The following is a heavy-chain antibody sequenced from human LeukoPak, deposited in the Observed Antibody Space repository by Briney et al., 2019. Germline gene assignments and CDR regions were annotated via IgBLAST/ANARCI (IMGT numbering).Heavy chain of an antibody. CDR1: GGTFSSYA. CDR2: IIPIFGTA. Sequence: SVKVSCKASGGTFSSYAISWVRQAPGQGLEWMGGIIPIFGTANYAQKFQGRVTITADESTSTAYMELSSLRSEDTAVYYCARVRQWLVMDYYYYGMDVWGQGTTVTVSS. CDR3: ARVRQWLVMDYYYYGMDV. J-gene: IGHJ6*02. D-gene: IGHD6-19*01. V-gene: IGHV1-69*13.